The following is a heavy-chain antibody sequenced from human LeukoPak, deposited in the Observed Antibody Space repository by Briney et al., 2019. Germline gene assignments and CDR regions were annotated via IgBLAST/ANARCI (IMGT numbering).Heavy chain of an antibody. V-gene: IGHV3-74*01. CDR3: ARGLPSTDDY. Sequence: GGSLRLSCAASGFTFSNYWMHWVRQAPGKGLVWVSRTNSDGSSTTYAVSVKGRFTISRGNAKNTLYLQMNSLRAEDTAVYYCARGLPSTDDYWGQGTLVTVSS. CDR1: GFTFSNYW. J-gene: IGHJ4*02. CDR2: TNSDGSST.